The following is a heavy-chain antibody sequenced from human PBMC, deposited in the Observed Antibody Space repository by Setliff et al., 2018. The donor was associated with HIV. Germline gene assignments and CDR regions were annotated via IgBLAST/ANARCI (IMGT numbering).Heavy chain of an antibody. V-gene: IGHV4-39*07. CDR3: ARSTYYYGSGKGSGWFDP. Sequence: PSETLSLTCTVSDASISTSNFLWGWIRQSPGKGLEWIGSSYYSSSTYYNPSLKSRVTISVDTSKNQFSLKLSSVTAADTAVYYCARSTYYYGSGKGSGWFDPWGQGTLVTVSS. J-gene: IGHJ5*02. D-gene: IGHD3-10*01. CDR2: SYYSSST. CDR1: DASISTSNFL.